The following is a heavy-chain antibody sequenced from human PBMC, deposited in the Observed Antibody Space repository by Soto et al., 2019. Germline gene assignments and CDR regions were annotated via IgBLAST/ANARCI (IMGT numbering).Heavy chain of an antibody. CDR2: IFSNDER. Sequence: QVTLKESGPVLVKATETLTLTCTVSGFSLTTGRMGVSWIRQPPGKALEWLAHIFSNDERSYNSSFQPRLTISDETSKGQVVLTMTDVGPVDTSTYYCARFVADPYYYFYGLDVWGPRTTVTVS. V-gene: IGHV2-26*01. CDR3: ARFVADPYYYFYGLDV. CDR1: GFSLTTGRMG. J-gene: IGHJ6*02.